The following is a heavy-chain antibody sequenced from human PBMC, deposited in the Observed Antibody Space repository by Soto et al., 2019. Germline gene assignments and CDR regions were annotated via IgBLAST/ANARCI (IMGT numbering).Heavy chain of an antibody. CDR2: ISGSGDSS. CDR1: GFTFNSFG. J-gene: IGHJ4*02. V-gene: IGHV3-23*01. D-gene: IGHD2-2*03. CDR3: AKVGIGMFSHKHHFEH. Sequence: GGSLRLSCTASGFTFNSFGMTCFRQAPGNGLEWVSAISGSGDSSYYADSVKGRFTISRDNPTNTLYLQINSLRAEDTAVYYCAKVGIGMFSHKHHFEHWGQGTQVTVSS.